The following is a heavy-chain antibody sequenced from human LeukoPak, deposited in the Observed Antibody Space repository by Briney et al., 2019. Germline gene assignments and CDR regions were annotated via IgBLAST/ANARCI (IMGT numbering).Heavy chain of an antibody. CDR1: GFTFSNYD. V-gene: IGHV3-13*01. CDR2: IGTAGDT. D-gene: IGHD3-9*01. J-gene: IGHJ4*02. Sequence: QPGGSLRLSCAASGFTFSNYDMHWVRQVTGRGLEWVSTIGTAGDTYYPGSVKGRFTISRENAKNSLYLQMISLRAGDTAVYYCAKEGNYDILTGYYPYYFDYWGQGTLVTVSS. CDR3: AKEGNYDILTGYYPYYFDY.